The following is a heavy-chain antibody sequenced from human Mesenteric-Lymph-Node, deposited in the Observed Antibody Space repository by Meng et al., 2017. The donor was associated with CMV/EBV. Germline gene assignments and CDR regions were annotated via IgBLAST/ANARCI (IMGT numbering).Heavy chain of an antibody. D-gene: IGHD3-3*01. CDR1: GFSFSDYG. V-gene: IGHV3-30*02. CDR3: VREEGVVASRGNRFDP. Sequence: LSLTCAASGFSFSDYGMHWVRQAPGKGLEWVAFIRYDGNIKYFEDSVKGRFTISRDNSKNTLYLQMNSLRVEDTAVYYCVREEGVVASRGNRFDPWGPGTLVTVSS. J-gene: IGHJ5*02. CDR2: IRYDGNIK.